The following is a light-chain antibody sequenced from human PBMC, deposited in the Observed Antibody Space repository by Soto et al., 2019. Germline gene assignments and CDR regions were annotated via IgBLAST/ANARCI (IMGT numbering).Light chain of an antibody. CDR1: QTVSSN. V-gene: IGKV3-15*01. CDR3: QQYNNWPRT. CDR2: GAS. Sequence: EIVMTQSPATLSVSPGERATLSCRASQTVSSNLPWYQQKPGQAPRLLIYGASTRATGIPARFSGSGSGTEFTLTISSLLSEDFAVYYCQQYNNWPRTVGQGTNVEIQ. J-gene: IGKJ1*01.